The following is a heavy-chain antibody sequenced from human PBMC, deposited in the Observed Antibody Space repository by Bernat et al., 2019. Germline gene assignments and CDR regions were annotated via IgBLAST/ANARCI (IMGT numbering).Heavy chain of an antibody. V-gene: IGHV1-2*04. CDR1: GYTFSAYY. J-gene: IGHJ6*02. D-gene: IGHD1-1*01. CDR3: ARDPRGWIAGTGTYYFGMDV. Sequence: QAQLVQSVAEVKKPGSSVKVSCKASGYTFSAYYIHWVRQAPGQGLEWMGWIDPNSGDINYAQKFQGWVTMTRDTGMSTVYLELSADDTAIYYCARDPRGWIAGTGTYYFGMDVWGQGTTVTVSS. CDR2: IDPNSGDI.